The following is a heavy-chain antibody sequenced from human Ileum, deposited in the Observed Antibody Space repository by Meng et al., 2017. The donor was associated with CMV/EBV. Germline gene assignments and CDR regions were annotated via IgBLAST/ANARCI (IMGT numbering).Heavy chain of an antibody. CDR1: ISSGNYY. Sequence: ISSGNYYWSWIRQPPGKGLEWIGYIYYSGSTYYNPSLKSRVTMSVDTSKNQFSLKLNSVTAADTAVYYCARGLYCSNTSCYSSHWFGPWGQGTLVTVSS. CDR3: ARGLYCSNTSCYSSHWFGP. J-gene: IGHJ5*02. D-gene: IGHD2-2*01. V-gene: IGHV4-30-4*08. CDR2: IYYSGST.